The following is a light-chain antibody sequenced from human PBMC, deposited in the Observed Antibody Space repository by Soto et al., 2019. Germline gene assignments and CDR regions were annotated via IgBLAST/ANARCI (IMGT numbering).Light chain of an antibody. CDR3: QQSITYPCT. Sequence: DIQMTQSRSTLSASAGDRVTITCRASQNIDMYLAWYQQKPGQAPSLLIYRASSLQSGVPSRFSGSRSGTEFTLTLSSLQPDDFATYYCQQSITYPCTFGQGTKVDIK. V-gene: IGKV1-5*03. CDR1: QNIDMY. J-gene: IGKJ1*01. CDR2: RAS.